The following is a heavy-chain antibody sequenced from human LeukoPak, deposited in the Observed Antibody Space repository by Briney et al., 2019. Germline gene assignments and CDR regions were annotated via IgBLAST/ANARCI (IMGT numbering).Heavy chain of an antibody. CDR2: ISTDNGNT. J-gene: IGHJ5*02. CDR1: GYTFTTYG. Sequence: ASVKVSCKSTGYTFTTYGITWVRQAPGQGLEWMGWISTDNGNTNYAQKLQGRVTMTTDTSTSTAYMELRSLRSDDTAVYYCARDDYDSSGQPTAFDPWGQGTLVTVSS. CDR3: ARDDYDSSGQPTAFDP. V-gene: IGHV1-18*01. D-gene: IGHD3-22*01.